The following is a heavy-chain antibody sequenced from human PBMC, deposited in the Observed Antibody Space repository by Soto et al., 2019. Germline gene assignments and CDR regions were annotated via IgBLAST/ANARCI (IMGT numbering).Heavy chain of an antibody. D-gene: IGHD5-18*01. V-gene: IGHV3-7*03. J-gene: IGHJ4*02. CDR3: ARDGAMGNY. CDR2: IGQDGSEK. Sequence: GSRRLSCTTSGFTFSNFWMNLVWQATGEGQEWETNIGQDGSEKYYVVSVKGRFTISSDNAKNSVDLKMNSLRGEDTAVYYCARDGAMGNYWGKGTLVTVAS. CDR1: GFTFSNFW.